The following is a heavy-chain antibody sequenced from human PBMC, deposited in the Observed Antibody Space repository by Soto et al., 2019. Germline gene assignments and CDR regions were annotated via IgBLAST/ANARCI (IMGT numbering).Heavy chain of an antibody. V-gene: IGHV3-53*02. J-gene: IGHJ4*02. Sequence: EVQLVETGGALIQPGGSLRLSCAVSGFSISNNYMFWVRQAPGKGLDWVSVIYTGGSAYYADSVKGRFPISRDSSKNMLYLKMNSLRVEDTAVYYCARDGGDWASGFGYWGQGTLVTVSS. CDR1: GFSISNNY. CDR3: ARDGGDWASGFGY. D-gene: IGHD2-21*02. CDR2: IYTGGSA.